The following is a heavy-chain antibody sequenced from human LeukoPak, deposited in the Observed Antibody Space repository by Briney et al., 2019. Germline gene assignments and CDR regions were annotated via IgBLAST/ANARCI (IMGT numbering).Heavy chain of an antibody. CDR1: GFTFSSYG. CDR3: AKDQWSSTSQVVDY. CDR2: ISYDGSNK. Sequence: GGSLRLSCAASGFTFSSYGMHWVRQAPGKGLEWVAVISYDGSNKYYADSVKGRFTISRDNSKNTLYLQMNSLRAEDTAVYYCAKDQWSSTSQVVDYWGQGTLVTVSS. D-gene: IGHD2-2*01. J-gene: IGHJ4*02. V-gene: IGHV3-30*18.